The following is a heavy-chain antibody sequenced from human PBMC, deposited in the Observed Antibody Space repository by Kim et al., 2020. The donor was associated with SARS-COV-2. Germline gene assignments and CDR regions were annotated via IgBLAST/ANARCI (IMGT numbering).Heavy chain of an antibody. D-gene: IGHD3-16*01. CDR3: ARVSTFGGIVALDY. CDR1: GASVITGGYY. V-gene: IGHV4-31*03. J-gene: IGHJ4*02. CDR2: IYHSGTT. Sequence: SETLSRTCTVSGASVITGGYYWSWIRQHPEKGLEFIGYIYHSGTTYYTPSLKSRIMMSMQSSKNQFSLDLSSVTAADTAIYFCARVSTFGGIVALDYWGPGSLVTVSS.